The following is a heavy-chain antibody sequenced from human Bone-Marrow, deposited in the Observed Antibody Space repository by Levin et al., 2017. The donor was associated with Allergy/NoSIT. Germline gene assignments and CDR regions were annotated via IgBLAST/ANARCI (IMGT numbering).Heavy chain of an antibody. CDR2: VYYNGST. V-gene: IGHV4-61*01. Sequence: PSETLSLTCDVSGGSVSSENYYWSWLRQPPGKRLEWIGYVYYNGSTHYNPSLKSRVIMSVETSKTQFSLKLRSVIAADTAVYYCTRLVSYGYSTLWGQGTLVTVSS. D-gene: IGHD2-21*01. CDR1: GGSVSSENYY. J-gene: IGHJ4*02. CDR3: TRLVSYGYSTL.